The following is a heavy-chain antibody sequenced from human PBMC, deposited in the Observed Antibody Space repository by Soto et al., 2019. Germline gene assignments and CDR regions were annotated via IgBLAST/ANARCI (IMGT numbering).Heavy chain of an antibody. J-gene: IGHJ4*02. CDR1: GFTFSSFW. V-gene: IGHV3-74*01. CDR2: INTDGSST. CDR3: AKRGVDTFGLSY. D-gene: IGHD3-10*01. Sequence: EVQLVESGGGLVQPGGSLRLSCVVSGFTFSSFWMHWVRQAPGEGLVWVSRINTDGSSTSYADSVKGRFTISRDNAKNTLYLQMNSLRDEDTAMYYCAKRGVDTFGLSYWGQGTLVTVSS.